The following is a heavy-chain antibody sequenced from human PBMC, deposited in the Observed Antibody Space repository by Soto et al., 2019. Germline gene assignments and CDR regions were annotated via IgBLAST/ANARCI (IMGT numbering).Heavy chain of an antibody. CDR3: VSFEAIGS. J-gene: IGHJ4*02. CDR1: GFIFSDYW. V-gene: IGHV3-7*01. Sequence: EVQLVESGGGLVQPGGSLRLSCAASGFIFSDYWMAWVRQAPGKGPEWVANIKEDGSRKYYMESAKGRIIISRDNAKNSLFLQMNSLRVEDTAVYYCVSFEAIGSWGQGTLVTVSS. CDR2: IKEDGSRK.